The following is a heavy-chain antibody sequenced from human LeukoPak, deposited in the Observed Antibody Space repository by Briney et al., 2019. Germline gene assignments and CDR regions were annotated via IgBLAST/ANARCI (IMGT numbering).Heavy chain of an antibody. J-gene: IGHJ4*02. CDR1: GGSISGSNYY. V-gene: IGHV4-39*01. D-gene: IGHD6-13*01. CDR2: SDYSGST. CDR3: ARMSPAPGTAYLDY. Sequence: SETLSLTGTVSGGSISGSNYYWVWIRQPPGKGLEWIGRSDYSGSTYYNPSLKSRVTISVDTSKNQFSLKLSSVTAADTAVYYCARMSPAPGTAYLDYWGQGTLVTVSS.